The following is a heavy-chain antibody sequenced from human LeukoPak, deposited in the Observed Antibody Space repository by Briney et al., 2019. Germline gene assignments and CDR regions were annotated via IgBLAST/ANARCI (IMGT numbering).Heavy chain of an antibody. CDR3: ARWRSPGSWEWFDP. CDR1: GGSISSGGYY. D-gene: IGHD1-26*01. J-gene: IGHJ5*02. V-gene: IGHV4-31*03. Sequence: SETLSLTCTVSGGSISSGGYYWSWIRQHPGKGLEWIGYIYYSGSTYYNPSLKSRVTISVDTSKNQFSLKLSSVTAADTAVYYCARWRSPGSWEWFDPWGQGTLVTVSS. CDR2: IYYSGST.